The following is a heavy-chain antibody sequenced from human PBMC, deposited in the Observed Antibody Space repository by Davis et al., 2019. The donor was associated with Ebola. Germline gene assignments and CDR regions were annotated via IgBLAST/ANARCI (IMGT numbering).Heavy chain of an antibody. D-gene: IGHD6-19*01. CDR3: ARDHSSGWTRSYYFDY. V-gene: IGHV1-18*01. J-gene: IGHJ4*02. Sequence: ASVKVSCQASGYTFTSYDINWVRQAPGQGFEWMGWINPNSGGTNYAQKLQGRVTMTTDTSTSTAYMELRSLRSDDPAVYYCARDHSSGWTRSYYFDYWGQGTLVTVSS. CDR1: GYTFTSYD. CDR2: INPNSGGT.